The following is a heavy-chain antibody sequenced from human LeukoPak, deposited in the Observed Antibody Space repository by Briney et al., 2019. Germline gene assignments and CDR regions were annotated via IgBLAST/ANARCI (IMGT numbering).Heavy chain of an antibody. CDR3: ARAPFRGIFDY. D-gene: IGHD3-10*01. V-gene: IGHV4-34*01. CDR1: GGSFSGYY. CDR2: INHSAST. J-gene: IGHJ4*02. Sequence: PSETLSLTCAVYGGSFSGYYWNWIRRPPGKGLEWIGEINHSASTNYNPSLKSRVTISVDTSKNQFSLKLSSVTAADTAVYYCARAPFRGIFDYWGQGTLVTVSS.